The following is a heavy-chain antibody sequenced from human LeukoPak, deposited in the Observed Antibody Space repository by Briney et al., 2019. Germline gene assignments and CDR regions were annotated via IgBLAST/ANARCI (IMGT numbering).Heavy chain of an antibody. D-gene: IGHD2-2*01. J-gene: IGHJ4*02. CDR1: GFTFSSYW. V-gene: IGHV3-7*01. CDR3: ASSLRNFAMHY. CDR2: IKQDGSEK. Sequence: GGSLRLSCAASGFTFSSYWMSWVRQAPGKGLEWVANIKQDGSEKYYVDSVKGRFTISRDNAKNSLYLQMNSLRAEDTAVYYCASSLRNFAMHYWGRGTLVTVSS.